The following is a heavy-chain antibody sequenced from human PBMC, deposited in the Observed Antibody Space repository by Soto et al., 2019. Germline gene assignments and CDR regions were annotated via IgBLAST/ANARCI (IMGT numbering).Heavy chain of an antibody. V-gene: IGHV3-7*01. D-gene: IGHD6-6*01. CDR3: ARSIAARLNWFDP. CDR2: IKQDGSAK. CDR1: GFTFSSYW. J-gene: IGHJ5*02. Sequence: EVQLVESGGGLVQPGGSLRLSCAAPGFTFSSYWMSWVRQAPGKGLEWVANIKQDGSAKYYVDSVKGRFTISRDNTKNSLYLQMNSLRAEDTAVYYCARSIAARLNWFDPWGQGTLVTVSS.